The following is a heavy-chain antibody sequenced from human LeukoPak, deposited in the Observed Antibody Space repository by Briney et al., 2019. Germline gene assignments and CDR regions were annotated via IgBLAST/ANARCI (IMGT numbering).Heavy chain of an antibody. CDR3: ARGEWMGRMDY. CDR1: GFTFSSHS. Sequence: GGSLRLSCAPSGFTFSSHSMNCVRDAPGRGLEWVANIKQDGSEAYDGDSVKGRFTISRDNAKNSLYLEMNSLRAEDTAVYYCARGEWMGRMDYWGQGTLITVSS. CDR2: IKQDGSEA. J-gene: IGHJ4*02. V-gene: IGHV3-7*03. D-gene: IGHD5-24*01.